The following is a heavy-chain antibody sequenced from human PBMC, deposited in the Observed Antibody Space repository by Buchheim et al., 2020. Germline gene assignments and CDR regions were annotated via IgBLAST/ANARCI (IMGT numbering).Heavy chain of an antibody. V-gene: IGHV4-34*01. CDR2: INHSGST. D-gene: IGHD3-22*01. CDR3: ARAYYDSSGWVY. J-gene: IGHJ4*02. CDR1: GGSFSGYY. Sequence: QVQLQQWGAGLLKPSETLSLTCAVSGGSFSGYYWSWIRQPPGKGLEWIGEINHSGSTNYNPSLKSRVTISVDTSKNQFSLNLSSVTAADTAVYYCARAYYDSSGWVYWGQGTL.